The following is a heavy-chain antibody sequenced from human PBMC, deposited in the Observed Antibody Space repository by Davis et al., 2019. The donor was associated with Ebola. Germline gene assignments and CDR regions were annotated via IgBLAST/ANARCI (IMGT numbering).Heavy chain of an antibody. CDR2: IYWDDDK. CDR3: AHRRGATPQVGDWFDP. D-gene: IGHD1-26*01. Sequence: SGPTLVKPTQTLTLTCTFSGFSLSTSGVGVGWIRQPPGKALEWLALIYWDDDKRYSPSLKSRLTITKDTSKNQVVLTMTNMDPVDTATYYCAHRRGATPQVGDWFDPWGQGTLVTVSS. V-gene: IGHV2-5*02. CDR1: GFSLSTSGVG. J-gene: IGHJ5*02.